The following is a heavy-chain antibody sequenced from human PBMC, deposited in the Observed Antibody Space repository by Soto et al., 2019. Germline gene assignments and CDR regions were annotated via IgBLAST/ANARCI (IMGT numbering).Heavy chain of an antibody. Sequence: QVQLVQSGAELKKPGSSVKGSCKSSGGTFSNYAITWVRQAPGQGLEWMGGIIPIFGTSTYAQKFQGRVTSTADESITRTYMELSSLKSEDAAVYYCASRPRNVYNTWGQGALVTVSS. D-gene: IGHD1-1*01. V-gene: IGHV1-69*01. CDR2: IIPIFGTS. J-gene: IGHJ5*02. CDR1: GGTFSNYA. CDR3: ASRPRNVYNT.